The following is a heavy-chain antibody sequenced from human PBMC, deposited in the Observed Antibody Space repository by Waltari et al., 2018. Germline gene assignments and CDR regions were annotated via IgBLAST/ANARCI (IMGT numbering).Heavy chain of an antibody. V-gene: IGHV4-34*01. CDR1: GESLRGYY. CDR2: IEDSGTA. CDR3: VRGRRYSRPYFDL. J-gene: IGHJ4*02. D-gene: IGHD5-12*01. Sequence: QVQLQQWGAGLLKPSETLSLTCGVDGESLRGYYWNWIRQPPGKGLEWIGEIEDSGTAHENPSLRSRVAMSVDMSKNQISLRLSSVTAADTALYFCVRGRRYSRPYFDLWGQGALVTVSS.